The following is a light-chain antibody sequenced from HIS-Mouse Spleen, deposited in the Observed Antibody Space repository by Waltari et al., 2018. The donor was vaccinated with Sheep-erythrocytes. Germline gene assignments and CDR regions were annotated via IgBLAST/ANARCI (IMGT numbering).Light chain of an antibody. CDR3: QAWDSSTVV. CDR2: QDS. CDR1: KLGDQY. J-gene: IGLJ2*01. Sequence: SYELTQPPSVSVSPGQTARIPCSGDKLGDQYACWYQQKPGQSPVLVIYQDSKRPSGIPERFSGSNSGNTATLTISGTQAMDEADYYCQAWDSSTVVFGGGTKLTVL. V-gene: IGLV3-1*01.